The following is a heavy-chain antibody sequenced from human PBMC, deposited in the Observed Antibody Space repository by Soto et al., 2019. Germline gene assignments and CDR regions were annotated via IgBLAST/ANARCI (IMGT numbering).Heavy chain of an antibody. Sequence: VGSLRLSCAASGFTFSSYAMSWVRQAPGKGLEWVSAISGSGGSTYYADSVKGRFTISRDNSKNTLYLQMNSLRAEDTAVYYCAKDGPDIVVVVAATYHAYWGQGTLVTVSS. D-gene: IGHD2-15*01. J-gene: IGHJ4*02. CDR3: AKDGPDIVVVVAATYHAY. V-gene: IGHV3-23*01. CDR1: GFTFSSYA. CDR2: ISGSGGST.